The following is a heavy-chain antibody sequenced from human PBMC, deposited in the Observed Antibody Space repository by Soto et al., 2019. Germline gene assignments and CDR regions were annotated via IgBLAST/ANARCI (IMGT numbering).Heavy chain of an antibody. J-gene: IGHJ5*02. V-gene: IGHV4-39*07. D-gene: IGHD4-17*01. CDR3: ARVLYGDYLNWFDP. Sequence: PSETLSLTCTVSGGSISSSSYYWGWIRQPPGKGLEWIGSIYYSGSTYYNPSLKSRVTISVDTSKNQFSLKLSSVTAADTAVYYCARVLYGDYLNWFDPWGQGTLVTVSS. CDR1: GGSISSSSYY. CDR2: IYYSGST.